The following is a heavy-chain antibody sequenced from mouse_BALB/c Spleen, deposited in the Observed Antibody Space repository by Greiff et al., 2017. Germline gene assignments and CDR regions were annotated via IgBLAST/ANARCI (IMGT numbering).Heavy chain of an antibody. CDR2: IWAGGST. D-gene: IGHD1-1*01. Sequence: VQLVESGPGLVAPSQSLSITCTVSGFSLTSYGVHWVRQPPGKGLEWLGVIWAGGSTNYNSALMSRLSISKDNSKSQVFLKMNSLQTDDTAMYYCARYYYGSSSAWFAYWGQGTLVTVSA. CDR3: ARYYYGSSSAWFAY. CDR1: GFSLTSYG. V-gene: IGHV2-9*02. J-gene: IGHJ3*01.